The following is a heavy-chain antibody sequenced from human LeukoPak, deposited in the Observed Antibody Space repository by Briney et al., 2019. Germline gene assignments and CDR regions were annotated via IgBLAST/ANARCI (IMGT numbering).Heavy chain of an antibody. CDR1: GYRFTDYW. Sequence: AYLKISCKGSGYRFTDYWIGWVRQMPGKGLEWMGIIWPGDSNTRYSPSFQGQVTISADRSISTAYLQWNSLKASDTAMYYCARHVTTVTTSWFDPWGQGTLVTVSS. D-gene: IGHD4-11*01. CDR2: IWPGDSNT. CDR3: ARHVTTVTTSWFDP. J-gene: IGHJ5*02. V-gene: IGHV5-51*01.